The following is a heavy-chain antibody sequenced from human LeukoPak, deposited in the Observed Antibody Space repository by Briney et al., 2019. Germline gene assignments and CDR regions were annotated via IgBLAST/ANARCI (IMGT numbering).Heavy chain of an antibody. CDR2: INHSGST. CDR1: GGSFSGYY. D-gene: IGHD5-12*01. Sequence: PSETLSLTCAVYGGSFSGYYWSWIRQPPGKGLEWIGEINHSGSTNYNPSLKSRVTISVDTSKNQFSLKLSSVTAADTAVYYCARASGGASGYDLYYFDYWGQGILVTVSS. J-gene: IGHJ4*02. V-gene: IGHV4-34*01. CDR3: ARASGGASGYDLYYFDY.